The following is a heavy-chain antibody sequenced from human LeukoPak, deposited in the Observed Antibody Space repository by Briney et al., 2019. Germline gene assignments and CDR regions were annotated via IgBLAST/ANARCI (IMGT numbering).Heavy chain of an antibody. CDR2: IIPILGIA. J-gene: IGHJ5*02. V-gene: IGHV1-69*04. D-gene: IGHD2-15*01. CDR1: GGTFSSYA. CDR3: ARDPSDIVVVVVATGVWFDP. Sequence: ASVKVSCKASGGTFSSYAISWVRQAPGQGLEWMGRIIPILGIANYAQKFQGRVTITADKSTSTAYMELSSLRSEDTAVYYCARDPSDIVVVVVATGVWFDPWGQGTLVTVSS.